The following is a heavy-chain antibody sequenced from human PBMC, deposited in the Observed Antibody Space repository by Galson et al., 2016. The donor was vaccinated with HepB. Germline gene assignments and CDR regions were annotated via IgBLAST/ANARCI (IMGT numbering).Heavy chain of an antibody. J-gene: IGHJ4*02. D-gene: IGHD1-26*01. CDR3: VSGSLSVDQ. Sequence: SLRLSCAASGFTFCESAVTWVRQASGKGLEWVGRIRSKAKNYATGYVASVSGRFTMSRDDSNNTAYLKMTSLKSEDTAMYYCVSGSLSVDQWGQGTLVTVSS. V-gene: IGHV3-73*01. CDR1: GFTFCESA. CDR2: IRSKAKNYAT.